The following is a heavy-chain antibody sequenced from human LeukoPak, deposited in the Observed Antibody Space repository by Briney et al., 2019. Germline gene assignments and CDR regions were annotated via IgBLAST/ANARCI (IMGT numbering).Heavy chain of an antibody. J-gene: IGHJ5*02. V-gene: IGHV4-59*08. CDR3: ALERRWFDP. CDR2: IYYSGST. Sequence: SETLSLTYTVSGGSISSYYWSWIRQPPGKGLEWIGYIYYSGSTNYNPSLKSRVTISVDTSKNQFSLKLSSVTAADTAVYYCALERRWFDPWGQGTLVTVSS. D-gene: IGHD1-1*01. CDR1: GGSISSYY.